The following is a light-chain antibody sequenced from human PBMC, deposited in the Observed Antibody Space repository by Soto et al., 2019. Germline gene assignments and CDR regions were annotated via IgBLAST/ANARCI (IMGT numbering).Light chain of an antibody. CDR3: QQYGSSQT. Sequence: EIVLTQSPGTLSLSPGERATLSCRASQSVSSSYLAWYQQKPGQAPRLLIYGASSRATGIPDRFSDSGSGTDCALTISIQEPEDFAVYDCQQYGSSQTFGQGTKVEIK. CDR2: GAS. CDR1: QSVSSSY. V-gene: IGKV3-20*01. J-gene: IGKJ1*01.